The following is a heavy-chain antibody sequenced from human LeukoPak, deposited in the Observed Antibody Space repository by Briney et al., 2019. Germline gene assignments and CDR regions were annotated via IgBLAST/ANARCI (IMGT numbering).Heavy chain of an antibody. CDR3: ARAPTYANWFDP. D-gene: IGHD2-8*01. CDR1: GGTFSSYA. CDR2: IIPIFGTA. V-gene: IGHV1-69*05. J-gene: IGHJ5*02. Sequence: ASVKVSCKASGGTFSSYAISWVRQAPGQGLEWMGRIIPIFGTANYAQKFQGRVTITTDESTSTAYMELSSLRSEDTAVYYGARAPTYANWFDPWGQGTLVTVSS.